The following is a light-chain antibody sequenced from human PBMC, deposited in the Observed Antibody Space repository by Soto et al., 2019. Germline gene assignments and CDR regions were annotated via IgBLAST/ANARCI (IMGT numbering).Light chain of an antibody. CDR2: GAS. Sequence: DTVLTQSPGTLSLSPGERATLSCRASQTVSSAYLAWFQQKPGQAPRLLIYGASSRATGIPDRFSGSGSGTDFSLTISRLEPEDFAVYYCQQYGSSPITFGQGTRLEI. J-gene: IGKJ5*01. CDR1: QTVSSAY. V-gene: IGKV3-20*01. CDR3: QQYGSSPIT.